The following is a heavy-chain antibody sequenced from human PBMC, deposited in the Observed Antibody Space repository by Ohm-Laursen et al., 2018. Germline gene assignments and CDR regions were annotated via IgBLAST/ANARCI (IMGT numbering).Heavy chain of an antibody. J-gene: IGHJ4*02. V-gene: IGHV3-23*01. CDR1: GFTFSSYA. Sequence: SLRLSCTASGFTFSSYAMSWVRQAPGKGLEWVSAISGSGGSTYYADSVKGRFTISRDNSKNTLYLQMNSLRAEDTAVYYCAKDIPSYCGGDCSSFDYWGQGTLVTVSS. D-gene: IGHD2-21*02. CDR3: AKDIPSYCGGDCSSFDY. CDR2: ISGSGGST.